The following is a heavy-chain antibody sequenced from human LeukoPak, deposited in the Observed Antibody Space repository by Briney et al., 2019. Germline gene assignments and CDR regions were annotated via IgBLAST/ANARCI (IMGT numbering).Heavy chain of an antibody. D-gene: IGHD3-22*01. Sequence: GGSLRLSCAASGFTFSSYEMNWVRQAPGKGLEWVSYISSSSSTIYYADSVKGRFTISRDNAKNSLYLQMNSLRAEDTAVYYCARVLLNRNYDGSTYYGYWGQGTLVTVSS. CDR3: ARVLLNRNYDGSTYYGY. V-gene: IGHV3-48*01. J-gene: IGHJ4*02. CDR2: ISSSSSTI. CDR1: GFTFSSYE.